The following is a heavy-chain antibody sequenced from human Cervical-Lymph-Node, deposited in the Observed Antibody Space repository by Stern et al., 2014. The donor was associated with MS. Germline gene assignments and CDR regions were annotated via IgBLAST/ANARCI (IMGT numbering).Heavy chain of an antibody. CDR3: ARDGRHTNNYGLDV. CDR2: IIPIIGIA. Sequence: VQLVQSGAEVKKPGSSVKVSCHTSGGTFNVYAINWLRQAPGQGLEWMGGIIPIIGIAHYAQKFQGRVTITADESTRTSSMQLSSLTSNDTAVYYCARDGRHTNNYGLDVWGQGTTVTVSS. V-gene: IGHV1-69*01. CDR1: GGTFNVYA. J-gene: IGHJ6*02.